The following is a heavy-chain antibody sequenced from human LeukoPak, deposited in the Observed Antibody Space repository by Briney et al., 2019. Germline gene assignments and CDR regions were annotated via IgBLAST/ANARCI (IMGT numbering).Heavy chain of an antibody. D-gene: IGHD3-10*01. V-gene: IGHV3-73*01. CDR2: IRSKANSYAT. J-gene: IGHJ4*02. Sequence: AGGPLRLSCAASGFTFSGSAMHWVRQASGKGLEWVGRIRSKANSYATAYAASVKGRFTISRDDSKNTAYLQMNSLKTEDTAVYYCRASHGSGSYPDYWGQGTLVTVSS. CDR1: GFTFSGSA. CDR3: RASHGSGSYPDY.